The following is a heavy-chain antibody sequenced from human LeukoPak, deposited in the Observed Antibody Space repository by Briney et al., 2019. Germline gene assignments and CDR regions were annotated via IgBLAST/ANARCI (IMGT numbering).Heavy chain of an antibody. V-gene: IGHV3-15*01. Sequence: GGSLRLSCAASGFNVINLWMTWVRQAPGKGLEWVGRIKSKTDGGTTEYAAPVKGRFTISRDDSQNTLYLQMNSLETEDTAVFYCATDSYALRIKYYYYGMDVWGQGTTVTVSS. CDR3: ATDSYALRIKYYYYGMDV. D-gene: IGHD2-2*01. J-gene: IGHJ6*02. CDR1: GFNVINLW. CDR2: IKSKTDGGTT.